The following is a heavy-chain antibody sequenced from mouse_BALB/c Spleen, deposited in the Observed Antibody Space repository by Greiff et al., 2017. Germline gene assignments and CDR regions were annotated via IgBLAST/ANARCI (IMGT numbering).Heavy chain of an antibody. D-gene: IGHD4-1*01. J-gene: IGHJ1*01. CDR3: ARDWDWYFDV. Sequence: QVQLQQSGAELVRPGTSVKVSCKASGYAFTNYLIEWVKQRPGQGLEWIGVINPGSGGTNYNEKFKGKATLTADKSSSTAYMQLSSLTSDDSAVYFCARDWDWYFDVWGAGTTVTVSS. V-gene: IGHV1-54*01. CDR1: GYAFTNYL. CDR2: INPGSGGT.